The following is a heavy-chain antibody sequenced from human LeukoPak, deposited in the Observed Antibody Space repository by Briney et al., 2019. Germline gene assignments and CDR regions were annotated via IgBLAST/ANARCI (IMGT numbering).Heavy chain of an antibody. J-gene: IGHJ4*02. CDR3: ERQEDSSGWLLDY. CDR1: GYSFTSYW. V-gene: IGHV5-51*01. CDR2: IYPGDSDT. Sequence: GESLKISCKGSGYSFTSYWIGWVRQMPGKGLEWMGIIYPGDSDTRYSPSFQGQVTISADKSISTAYLQWSSLKASDTAMYYCERQEDSSGWLLDYWGQGTLVTVSS. D-gene: IGHD6-19*01.